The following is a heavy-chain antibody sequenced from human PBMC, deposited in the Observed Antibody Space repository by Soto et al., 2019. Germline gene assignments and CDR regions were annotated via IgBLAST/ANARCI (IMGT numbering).Heavy chain of an antibody. J-gene: IGHJ4*02. V-gene: IGHV3-23*01. CDR2: ISGSGGTT. CDR3: ARESEALTSNFDY. Sequence: GGSLRLSFAASGFTFRKSAMNWFRQAPGKGPEWVADISGSGGTTNYADSVKGRLTVFRDNAKNSVYLEMNSLSAEDTALYYCARESEALTSNFDYWGQGTLVTVSS. CDR1: GFTFRKSA.